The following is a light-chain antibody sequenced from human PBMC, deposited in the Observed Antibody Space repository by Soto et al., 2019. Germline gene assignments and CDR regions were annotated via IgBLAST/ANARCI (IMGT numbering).Light chain of an antibody. CDR2: WAS. Sequence: DIVMTQSPDSLAVSLGERATINCKSSQSVLYSSNNKNYLAWYEQKPGQPPKLLIYWASTRESGVPDPFSGRGSGTDFTLTISSLQAEDVAVYYCQQYYSSPPTFGQGTKVDIK. V-gene: IGKV4-1*01. CDR3: QQYYSSPPT. J-gene: IGKJ1*01. CDR1: QSVLYSSNNKNY.